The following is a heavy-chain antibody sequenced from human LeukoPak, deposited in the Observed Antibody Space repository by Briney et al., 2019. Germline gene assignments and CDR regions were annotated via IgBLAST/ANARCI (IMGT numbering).Heavy chain of an antibody. CDR2: IKSKADGGTT. CDR3: TDPPTSL. D-gene: IGHD1-1*01. Sequence: GESLRLSCAASGFNFTNAWVSWVRRAPGKGLEWLGRIKSKADGGTTLHATSVEDRFAIPRDDSINTLYLQMNSLKIEDTAVYYCTDPPTSLWGQGILVTVSS. CDR1: GFNFTNAW. J-gene: IGHJ4*02. V-gene: IGHV3-15*01.